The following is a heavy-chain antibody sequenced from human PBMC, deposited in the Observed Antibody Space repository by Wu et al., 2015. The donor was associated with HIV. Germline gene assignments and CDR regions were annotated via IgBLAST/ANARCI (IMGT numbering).Heavy chain of an antibody. D-gene: IGHD2-2*01. CDR2: IIPIFGTA. CDR1: GGTFSSYA. J-gene: IGHJ6*02. V-gene: IGHV1-69*05. Sequence: QVQLVQSGAEVKKPGSSVKVSCKASGGTFSSYAISWVRQAPGQGLEWMGGIIPIFGTANYAQKFQGRVTITTDESTSTAYMELSSLRSEDTAVYYCARDSRHCSSTSCYLNYGMDVVGPRDHGQPSP. CDR3: ARDSRHCSSTSCYLNYGMDV.